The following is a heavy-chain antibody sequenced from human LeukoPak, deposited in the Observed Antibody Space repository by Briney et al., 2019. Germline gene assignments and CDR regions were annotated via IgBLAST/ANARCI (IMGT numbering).Heavy chain of an antibody. D-gene: IGHD3-9*01. CDR2: IYYSGST. V-gene: IGHV4-59*01. CDR3: TRGKAHYDILTGYYSRDFDY. Sequence: PSETLSLTCTVSGGSISSYYWSWIRQPPGKGLEWIGYIYYSGSTNYNPSLKSRVTISVDTSKNQFSLKLTSVTAADTAVYYCTRGKAHYDILTGYYSRDFDYWGQGTLVTVSS. CDR1: GGSISSYY. J-gene: IGHJ4*02.